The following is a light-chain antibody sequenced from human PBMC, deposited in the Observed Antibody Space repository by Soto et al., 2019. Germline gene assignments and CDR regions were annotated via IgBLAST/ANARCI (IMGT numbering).Light chain of an antibody. V-gene: IGKV1-9*01. J-gene: IGKJ4*01. CDR2: AAS. Sequence: IQLTQSPSSLSASVGDRVTITCRASQDIAIDLAWYQQKPGEAPKLLIYAASTLYGGVPSRFSGSGSGTDFSLTITSLQAEDFATYDSQQLRMYPSTFGGGNKVELK. CDR3: QQLRMYPST. CDR1: QDIAID.